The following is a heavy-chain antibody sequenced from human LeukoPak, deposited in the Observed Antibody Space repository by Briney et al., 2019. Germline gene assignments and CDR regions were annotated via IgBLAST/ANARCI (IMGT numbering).Heavy chain of an antibody. Sequence: GASVKVSCKASGYTFISYYIHWVRQAPGQGLEWVGIINHNGGNKNYAHTFQGRVTMTRDQSTNTVYLEMNSLRSEDTAVYYCARERGSSSSGRYGLDIWGQGTTVTVSS. CDR2: INHNGGNK. CDR3: ARERGSSSSGRYGLDI. J-gene: IGHJ6*02. D-gene: IGHD6-6*01. V-gene: IGHV1-46*01. CDR1: GYTFISYY.